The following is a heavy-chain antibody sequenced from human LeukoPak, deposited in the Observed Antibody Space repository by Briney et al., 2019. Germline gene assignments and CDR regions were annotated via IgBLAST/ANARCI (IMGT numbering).Heavy chain of an antibody. CDR2: LEPSGSER. J-gene: IGHJ4*02. CDR1: GFTIGSHF. V-gene: IGHV3-7*01. Sequence: GGSLRLSCAVSGFTIGSHFMGWVRHLPGKGLQCGAILEPSGSERNYVDSVKGRFSISRDNAQNSLSLQMNSLSADDTAVYYCARLGATSSGKYYFDYWGQGTLVTVSS. D-gene: IGHD6-25*01. CDR3: ARLGATSSGKYYFDY.